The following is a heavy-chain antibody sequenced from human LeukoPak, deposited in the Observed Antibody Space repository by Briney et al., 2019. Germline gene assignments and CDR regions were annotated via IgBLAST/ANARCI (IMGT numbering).Heavy chain of an antibody. V-gene: IGHV3-30*18. Sequence: GRSLRLSCAASGFTFSSYGMNWVRQAPGKGLEWVAVISYAGSTEYYADSVKGRFTISRDNSKNTLYLQINSLRAEDTAVYYCTKEAVPVAGGYYFDYWGQGTLVTVSS. CDR2: ISYAGSTE. D-gene: IGHD6-19*01. CDR1: GFTFSSYG. J-gene: IGHJ4*02. CDR3: TKEAVPVAGGYYFDY.